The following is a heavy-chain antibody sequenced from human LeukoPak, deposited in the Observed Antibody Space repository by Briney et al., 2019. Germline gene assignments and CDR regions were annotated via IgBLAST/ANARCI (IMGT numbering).Heavy chain of an antibody. J-gene: IGHJ3*02. CDR3: ARDPYARVSDWDRRAFDI. CDR1: GDSISGSNW. V-gene: IGHV4-4*02. CDR2: IYHSGST. D-gene: IGHD6-19*01. Sequence: PSETLSLTSAVSGDSISGSNWWTWVRQPPGKGLEWIEEIYHSGSTNYNPTLKSRVTISVDKSKNQFSLKLSSVTAADTAVYYCARDPYARVSDWDRRAFDIWGQGTMVTVSS.